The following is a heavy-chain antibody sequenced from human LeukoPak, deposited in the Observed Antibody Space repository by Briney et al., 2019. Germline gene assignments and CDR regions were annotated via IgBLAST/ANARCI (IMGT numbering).Heavy chain of an antibody. J-gene: IGHJ5*02. CDR3: AAKYDILTGYYQGFDP. D-gene: IGHD3-9*01. V-gene: IGHV3-23*01. CDR1: GFTFSSYA. Sequence: GGSLRLSCAASGFTFSSYAMSWVRQALGKGLEWVSGISGSGGSTYYADSVKGRFTISRDNSKNTLYLQMNSLRAEDTAVYYCAAKYDILTGYYQGFDPWGQGTLVTVSS. CDR2: ISGSGGST.